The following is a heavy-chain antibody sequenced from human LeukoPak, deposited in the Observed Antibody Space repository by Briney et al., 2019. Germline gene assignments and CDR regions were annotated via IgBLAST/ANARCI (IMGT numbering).Heavy chain of an antibody. Sequence: GGSLRLSCAASGFTFSSYWMHWVRQAPGKGLGWVSRINSDGSTTTYADSMKGRFTISRDNAKNTLYLQMTSLRAEDTAVYYCAVKWTYDGFDIWGQGTMVTVSS. CDR1: GFTFSSYW. J-gene: IGHJ3*02. V-gene: IGHV3-74*01. CDR2: INSDGSTT. D-gene: IGHD1-26*01. CDR3: AVKWTYDGFDI.